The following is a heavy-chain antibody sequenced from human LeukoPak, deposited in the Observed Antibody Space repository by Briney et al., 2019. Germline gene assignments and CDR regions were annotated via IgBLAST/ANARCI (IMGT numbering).Heavy chain of an antibody. D-gene: IGHD3-10*01. Sequence: GGSLRLSCAASGFTFSSYGMHWVRQPPAKGLEWVAFIRYDGSNKYYADSVKGRFTISRDNSKNTLYLQLSSLRAEDTAVYYCAKGERVLLWFGELLYHYDAFDIWGQGTMVTVSS. V-gene: IGHV3-30*02. J-gene: IGHJ3*02. CDR3: AKGERVLLWFGELLYHYDAFDI. CDR1: GFTFSSYG. CDR2: IRYDGSNK.